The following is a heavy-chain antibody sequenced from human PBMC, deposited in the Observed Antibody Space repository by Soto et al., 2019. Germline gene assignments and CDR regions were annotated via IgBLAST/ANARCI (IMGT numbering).Heavy chain of an antibody. Sequence: GGSLRLSCAASGFTFSSYSMNWVRQAPGKGLEWVSYISSSSSTIYYADSVKGRFTISRDNAKNSLYLQMNSLRAEDPAVYYCARGHLTGDFDYWGQGTLVTVSS. V-gene: IGHV3-48*04. J-gene: IGHJ4*02. CDR2: ISSSSSTI. CDR3: ARGHLTGDFDY. CDR1: GFTFSSYS. D-gene: IGHD7-27*01.